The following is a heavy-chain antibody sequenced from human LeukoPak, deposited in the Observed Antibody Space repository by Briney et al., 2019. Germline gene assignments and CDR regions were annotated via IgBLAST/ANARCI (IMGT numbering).Heavy chain of an antibody. V-gene: IGHV1-46*01. Sequence: ASVKVSCKASGYTFTSYYLHWVRQAPGQGLEWMGIINPSRGSTSYAQKFQGRVTMTWDTSTSTVYMEVSSLRSEDTAVYYCARCRYELFCNWFAPWGQGTLVTVSS. J-gene: IGHJ5*02. D-gene: IGHD1-1*01. CDR1: GYTFTSYY. CDR2: INPSRGST. CDR3: ARCRYELFCNWFAP.